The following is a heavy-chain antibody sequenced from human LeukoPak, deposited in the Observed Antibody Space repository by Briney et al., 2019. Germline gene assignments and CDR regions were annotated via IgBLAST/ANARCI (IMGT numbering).Heavy chain of an antibody. CDR3: AKGGVGYYDSSGLGDY. V-gene: IGHV3-21*04. J-gene: IGHJ4*02. D-gene: IGHD3-22*01. CDR1: GFTFSSYS. Sequence: GGSLRLSCAASGFTFSSYSMNWVRQAPGKGLEWVSSISSSSSYIYYADSVKGRFTISRDNAKNSLYLQMNSLRAEDTAVYYCAKGGVGYYDSSGLGDYWGQGTLVTVSS. CDR2: ISSSSSYI.